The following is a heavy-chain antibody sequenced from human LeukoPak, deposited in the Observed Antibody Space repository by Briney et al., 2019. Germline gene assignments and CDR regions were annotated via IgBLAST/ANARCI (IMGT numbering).Heavy chain of an antibody. Sequence: HPGGSLRLSCAASGFTFSSYAMSWVRQAPGKGLEWVSAISGSGGSTYYADSVKGRFTTSRDNAKNSLYLQMSNLRAEDTAVYFCARGGGLDVWGQGATVTVSS. CDR3: ARGGGLDV. CDR1: GFTFSSYA. D-gene: IGHD3-16*01. J-gene: IGHJ6*02. CDR2: ISGSGGST. V-gene: IGHV3-23*01.